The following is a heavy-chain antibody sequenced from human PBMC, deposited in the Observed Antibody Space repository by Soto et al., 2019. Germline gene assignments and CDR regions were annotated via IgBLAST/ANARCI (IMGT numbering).Heavy chain of an antibody. Sequence: QVQLVESGGGVVQPGRSLRLSCAASGFTFSSYAMHWVRQAPGKGLEWVAVISYDGSNKYYADSVKGRFTISRDNSKNTLYLQMNSLRAEDTAVYYCASQGSGWTTLGWLDPWGQGTLVTVSS. CDR3: ASQGSGWTTLGWLDP. CDR1: GFTFSSYA. D-gene: IGHD6-19*01. J-gene: IGHJ5*02. V-gene: IGHV3-30-3*01. CDR2: ISYDGSNK.